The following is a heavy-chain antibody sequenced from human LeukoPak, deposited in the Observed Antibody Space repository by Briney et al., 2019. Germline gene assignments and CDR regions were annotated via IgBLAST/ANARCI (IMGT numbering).Heavy chain of an antibody. CDR3: ARDPGSGLSGDYYGMDV. CDR2: IIPIFGTA. D-gene: IGHD6-19*01. CDR1: GGTFSSYA. J-gene: IGHJ6*02. V-gene: IGHV1-69*01. Sequence: GSSVKVSCKASGGTFSSYAISWVRQAPGQGLEWMGGIIPIFGTANYAQKFQGRVTITADESTSTAYMELSSLRSEDTAVYYCARDPGSGLSGDYYGMDVWGQGTTVTVSS.